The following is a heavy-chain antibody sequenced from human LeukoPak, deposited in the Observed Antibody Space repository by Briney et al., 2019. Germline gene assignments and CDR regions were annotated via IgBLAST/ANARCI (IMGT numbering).Heavy chain of an antibody. Sequence: PSETLSLTCTVSGGSICSYYWSWIRQPPGKGLEWIGYIYYSGSTNYNPSLKSRVTIPVDTSKNQFSLKLSSVTAADTAVYYCASSGGGWALDAFDIWGQGTMVTVSS. V-gene: IGHV4-59*01. J-gene: IGHJ3*02. CDR3: ASSGGGWALDAFDI. CDR2: IYYSGST. D-gene: IGHD3-16*01. CDR1: GGSICSYY.